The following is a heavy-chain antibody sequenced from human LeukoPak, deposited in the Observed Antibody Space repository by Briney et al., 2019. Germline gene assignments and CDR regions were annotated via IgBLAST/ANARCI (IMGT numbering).Heavy chain of an antibody. CDR2: IYHSGST. D-gene: IGHD1-26*01. Sequence: PSETLSLTCTVSGYSISSGYYWGWIRQPPGKGLEWIGTIYHSGSTYYNPSLKSRVTISVDTSKNQFSLKVNSVTAADTAVYYCARITTIVGTTLDYWGQGTLVTVSS. V-gene: IGHV4-38-2*02. CDR3: ARITTIVGTTLDY. CDR1: GYSISSGYY. J-gene: IGHJ4*02.